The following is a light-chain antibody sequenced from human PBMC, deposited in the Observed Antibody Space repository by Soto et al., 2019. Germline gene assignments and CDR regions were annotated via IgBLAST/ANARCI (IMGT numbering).Light chain of an antibody. CDR1: QRINKW. J-gene: IGKJ2*01. V-gene: IGKV1-5*01. Sequence: DIQMTQSPSTLSASIGDRVTITCRASQRINKWLAWHQQKPGKAPKLLIYDASSLQSGVPPRFSGSGSGTVFTLTINSLQPEDFATYYCQQIHSTSSYTFGQGTKVDIK. CDR3: QQIHSTSSYT. CDR2: DAS.